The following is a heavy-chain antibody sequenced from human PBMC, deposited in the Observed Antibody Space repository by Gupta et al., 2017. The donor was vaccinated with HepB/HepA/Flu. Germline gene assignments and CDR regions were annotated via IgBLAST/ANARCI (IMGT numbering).Heavy chain of an antibody. D-gene: IGHD2-2*01. CDR3: AKDAGDIVLVPGDPES. CDR2: ISSSGGDT. CDR1: GFFFRRFA. V-gene: IGHV3-23*01. J-gene: IGHJ4*02. Sequence: EVQLLESGGDLVQPGGSLRLSCAASGFFFRRFAMTWVRQTPGKGLEWVSSISSSGGDTYYADSVKGRFTVSRDNSKNTLSRQMNILRAEDTALYYCAKDAGDIVLVPGDPESWGPGTLVTVSS.